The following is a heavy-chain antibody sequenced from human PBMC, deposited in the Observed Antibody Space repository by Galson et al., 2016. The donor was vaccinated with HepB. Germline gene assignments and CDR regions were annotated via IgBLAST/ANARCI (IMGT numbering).Heavy chain of an antibody. CDR2: IYNTGTT. J-gene: IGHJ4*02. Sequence: ETLSLTCTVSGGSISGYYWSWIRQPPGKGLEWIGYIYNTGTTNYNPSLKSRVTISVDTSKNQFSLRLNSVTAADTAVYFCVRGGSYGDPGDYWGQGTLVTVSS. CDR1: GGSISGYY. D-gene: IGHD4-17*01. V-gene: IGHV4-59*01. CDR3: VRGGSYGDPGDY.